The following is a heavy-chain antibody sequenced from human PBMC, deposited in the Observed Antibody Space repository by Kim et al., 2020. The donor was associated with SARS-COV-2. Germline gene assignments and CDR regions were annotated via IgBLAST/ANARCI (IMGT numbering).Heavy chain of an antibody. V-gene: IGHV4-31*03. CDR1: GGSISSGGYY. J-gene: IGHJ4*02. D-gene: IGHD6-6*01. CDR2: IYYSGST. Sequence: SETLSLTCTVSGGSISSGGYYWSWIRQHPGKGLEWIGYIYYSGSTYYNPSLKSRVTISVDTSKNQFSLKLSSVTAADTAVYYCAREPIAARPHVHFDYWGQGTLVTVSS. CDR3: AREPIAARPHVHFDY.